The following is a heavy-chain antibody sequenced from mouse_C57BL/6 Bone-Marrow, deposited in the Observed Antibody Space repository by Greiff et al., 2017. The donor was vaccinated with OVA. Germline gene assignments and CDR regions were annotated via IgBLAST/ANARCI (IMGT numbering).Heavy chain of an antibody. CDR3: AKNWRLLTFYYAMDY. Sequence: QVQLQQSGPGLVQPSQSLSITCTVSGFSLTSYGVHWVRQSPGKGLEWLGVIWRGGSTDYNAAFMSRLSITKDNSKSQVFFKMNSLQADDTAIYYCAKNWRLLTFYYAMDYWGQGTSVTVSS. J-gene: IGHJ4*01. D-gene: IGHD2-3*01. V-gene: IGHV2-5*01. CDR1: GFSLTSYG. CDR2: IWRGGST.